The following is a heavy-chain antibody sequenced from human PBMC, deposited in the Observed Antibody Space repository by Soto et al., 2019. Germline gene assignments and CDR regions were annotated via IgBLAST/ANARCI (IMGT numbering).Heavy chain of an antibody. CDR3: AREPKQNYDSSPWNGGFDS. Sequence: QVHLQESGPGLVKPSQTLSLSCTVSGDSISSPHYYWTWIRQPPGKGLEWVGYIYYTGNNFYNPALKSRVAMSVGPLTNQFSLKLASVTDADTAVYFCAREPKQNYDSSPWNGGFDSWGPGTLVTVSS. J-gene: IGHJ4*02. V-gene: IGHV4-30-4*01. CDR1: GDSISSPHYY. D-gene: IGHD3-22*01. CDR2: IYYTGNN.